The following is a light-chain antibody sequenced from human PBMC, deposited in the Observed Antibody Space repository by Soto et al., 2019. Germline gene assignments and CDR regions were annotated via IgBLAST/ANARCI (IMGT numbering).Light chain of an antibody. J-gene: IGKJ5*01. CDR2: TAS. CDR3: QQTDSFPIT. Sequence: DIQMTQSPSSVTASVGDRVTITCRASQDIITWLAWYQQKPGKAPNLLIYTASNLQSGVPSRFSGSGSGTHFTLTISSLQPEDFGTDYCQQTDSFPITFGQGTRLEN. CDR1: QDIITW. V-gene: IGKV1-12*01.